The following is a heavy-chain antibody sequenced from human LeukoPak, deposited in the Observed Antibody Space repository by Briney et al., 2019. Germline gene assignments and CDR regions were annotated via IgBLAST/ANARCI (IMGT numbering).Heavy chain of an antibody. V-gene: IGHV3-23*01. CDR3: AKRGVTGYKEAFDY. D-gene: IGHD3-9*01. CDR1: GFTFNNYA. Sequence: PGGSLRLSCAASGFTFNNYAMSWVRQAPGKGLEWVSAISGSGGSTYYADSVEGRFTISRDNSKNTLHLQMNSLRAEDTAVYYCAKRGVTGYKEAFDYWGQGTLVTVSS. CDR2: ISGSGGST. J-gene: IGHJ4*02.